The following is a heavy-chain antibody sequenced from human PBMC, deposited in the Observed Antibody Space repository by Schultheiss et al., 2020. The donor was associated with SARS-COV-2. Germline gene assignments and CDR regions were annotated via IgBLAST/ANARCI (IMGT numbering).Heavy chain of an antibody. CDR3: ARDGLAARPGGEFDY. J-gene: IGHJ4*02. CDR2: INPNSGGT. D-gene: IGHD6-6*01. V-gene: IGHV1-2*02. Sequence: ASVKVSCKASGYTFTSYDINWVRQATGQGLEWMGWINPNSGGTNYAQKFQGRVTMTRDTSISTAYMELSSLRSEDTAVYYCARDGLAARPGGEFDYWGQGTLVTVSS. CDR1: GYTFTSYD.